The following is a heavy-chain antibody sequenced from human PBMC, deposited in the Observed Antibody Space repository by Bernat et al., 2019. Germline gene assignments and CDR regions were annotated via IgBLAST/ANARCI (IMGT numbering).Heavy chain of an antibody. V-gene: IGHV3-30-3*01. Sequence: QVQLVESGGGVVQPGRSLRLSCAASGFTFSSYAMHWVRQAPGKGLEWVAVISYDGSNKYYADSVKGRFTISRDNSKNTLYLQMNSLRAEDTAVYYCAGAYSSSWYTFDYWGQGTLVTVSS. CDR2: ISYDGSNK. D-gene: IGHD6-13*01. J-gene: IGHJ4*02. CDR1: GFTFSSYA. CDR3: AGAYSSSWYTFDY.